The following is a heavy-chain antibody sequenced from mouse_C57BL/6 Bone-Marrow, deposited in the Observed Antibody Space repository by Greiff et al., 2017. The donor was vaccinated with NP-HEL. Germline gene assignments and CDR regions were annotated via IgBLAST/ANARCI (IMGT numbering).Heavy chain of an antibody. Sequence: QVQLQQPGTELVKPGASVKLSCKASGYTFTSYWMHWVKQRPGQGLEWIGNINPSNGGTNYNEKFKSKATLTVDKSSSTADMQLSSLTSEDSAVYYWACYYYGSSYYYAMDYWGQGTSVTVSS. CDR1: GYTFTSYW. CDR2: INPSNGGT. CDR3: ACYYYGSSYYYAMDY. J-gene: IGHJ4*01. D-gene: IGHD1-1*01. V-gene: IGHV1-53*01.